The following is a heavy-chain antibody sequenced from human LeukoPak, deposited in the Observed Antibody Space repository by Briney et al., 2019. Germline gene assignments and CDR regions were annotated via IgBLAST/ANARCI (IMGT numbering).Heavy chain of an antibody. CDR2: INHSGST. D-gene: IGHD6-19*01. CDR1: GGSFSGDY. J-gene: IGHJ4*02. V-gene: IGHV4-34*01. Sequence: SETLSLTCAVYGGSFSGDYWSWIRQPPGKGLEWIGEINHSGSTNYNPSLKSRVTMSVDTSKNQFSLKLSSVTAADTAVYYCARSALSSGWYFDYWGQGTLVTVSS. CDR3: ARSALSSGWYFDY.